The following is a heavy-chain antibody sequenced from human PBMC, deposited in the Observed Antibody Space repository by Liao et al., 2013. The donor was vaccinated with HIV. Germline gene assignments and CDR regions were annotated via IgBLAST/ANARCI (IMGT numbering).Heavy chain of an antibody. CDR2: SFYSGST. J-gene: IGHJ4*02. Sequence: QVQLQESGPGLVKPSQTLSLTCTVSGASISSGEHYWSWIRQSPGKGLEWIGYSFYSGSTYYNPSLKSRVSISVDTSKNQFSLNLNSVTAADTAVYYCARERGLFDYWGQGILVTVSS. D-gene: IGHD3-10*01. CDR1: GASISSGEHY. V-gene: IGHV4-30-4*08. CDR3: ARERGLFDY.